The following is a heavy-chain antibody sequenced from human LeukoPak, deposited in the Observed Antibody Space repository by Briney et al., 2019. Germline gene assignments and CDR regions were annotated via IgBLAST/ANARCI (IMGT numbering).Heavy chain of an antibody. J-gene: IGHJ4*02. CDR1: GFTFSSYS. V-gene: IGHV3-21*01. CDR2: ISSSSSYI. Sequence: PGGSLRLSCAASGFTFSSYSMNWVRQAPGKGLEWVSSISSSSSYIYYADSVKGRFTISRDNAKNSLYLQMNSLRAEDTAAYYCARDHTDYDFWSGYPSHVYFDYWGQGTLVTVSS. D-gene: IGHD3-3*01. CDR3: ARDHTDYDFWSGYPSHVYFDY.